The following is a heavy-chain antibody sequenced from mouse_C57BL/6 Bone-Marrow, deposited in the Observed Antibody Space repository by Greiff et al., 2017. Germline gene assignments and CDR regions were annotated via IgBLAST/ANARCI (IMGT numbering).Heavy chain of an antibody. CDR1: GYTFTDYE. CDR3: TSDYYRSWFAF. Sequence: QVQLQQSGAELVRPGASVTLSCKASGYTFTDYEMHWVKQTPVHGLEWIGAIDPETGGTAYNQKFKGKAILTADKSSSTAYMELRSLTSEDSAVYYCTSDYYRSWFAFWGQGTLVTVSA. V-gene: IGHV1-15*01. D-gene: IGHD2-12*01. J-gene: IGHJ3*01. CDR2: IDPETGGT.